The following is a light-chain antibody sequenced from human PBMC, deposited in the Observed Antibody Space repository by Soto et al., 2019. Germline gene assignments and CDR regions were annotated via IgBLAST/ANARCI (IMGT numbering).Light chain of an antibody. CDR1: SSDVGGLNY. J-gene: IGLJ3*02. CDR2: EVN. CDR3: SSYTDTNTWV. V-gene: IGLV2-14*01. Sequence: QSALTQPASVSGSPGQSITISCTGTSSDVGGLNYVSWYQQNPGKAPKLMIYEVNTRPSGASNRFSGSKSGNTASLTISGLQAEDEADYYCSSYTDTNTWVFGGGTKLTVL.